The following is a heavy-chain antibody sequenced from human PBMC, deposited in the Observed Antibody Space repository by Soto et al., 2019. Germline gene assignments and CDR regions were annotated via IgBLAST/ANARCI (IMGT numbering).Heavy chain of an antibody. CDR3: VRDHLRIAAPDSRLDY. J-gene: IGHJ4*02. D-gene: IGHD6-25*01. V-gene: IGHV3-21*02. CDR2: ISTTSSYI. Sequence: EVQLVESGGGLVKSGGSLTLSCAGSGFTFRSYSMNWVRQAPGKGLEWISSISTTSSYINYADSVKGRFTISRDNAKNSVYLQMNSLRAEDTAVYYCVRDHLRIAAPDSRLDYWGQGAVVTVSS. CDR1: GFTFRSYS.